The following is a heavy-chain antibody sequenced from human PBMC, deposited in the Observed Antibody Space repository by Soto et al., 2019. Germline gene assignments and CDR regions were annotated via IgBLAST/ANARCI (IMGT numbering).Heavy chain of an antibody. Sequence: QVQLVESGGGVVQPGRSLRLSCAASGFTFSSYAMHWVRQAPGKGLEWVAVISYDGSIKYYADSVKGRFTISRDNSKNTLYLQMNSLRAEDTAVYYCARDRIQGWFDPWGQGTLVTVSS. J-gene: IGHJ5*02. CDR2: ISYDGSIK. CDR1: GFTFSSYA. V-gene: IGHV3-30-3*01. CDR3: ARDRIQGWFDP.